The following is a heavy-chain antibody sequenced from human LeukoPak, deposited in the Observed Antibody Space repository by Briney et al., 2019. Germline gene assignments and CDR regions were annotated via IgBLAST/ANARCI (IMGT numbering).Heavy chain of an antibody. CDR2: INHSGSN. V-gene: IGHV4-34*01. CDR1: GGSFSGYY. D-gene: IGHD3-9*01. J-gene: IGHJ4*02. CDR3: ARVGLTGYRRFDY. Sequence: SETLSLTCAVYGGSFSGYYWSWIRQPPGKGLEWIGEINHSGSNHHNPSLQSRVTISVDTSKNQFSLKLSSVTAADTAVYYRARVGLTGYRRFDYWGQGTLVTVSS.